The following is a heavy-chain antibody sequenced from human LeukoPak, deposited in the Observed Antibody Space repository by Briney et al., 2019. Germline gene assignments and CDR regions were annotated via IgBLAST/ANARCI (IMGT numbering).Heavy chain of an antibody. V-gene: IGHV1-18*01. CDR1: GYTFSSYG. Sequence: ASVKVSCKASGYTFSSYGISWVRQAPGQGLEWMGWISVYNGNTNYAQKLQGRVTMTTDTSTSTAYMELRSLRSDDTAVYYCARRYCSGGSCYSDYWGQGTLVTVSS. CDR3: ARRYCSGGSCYSDY. D-gene: IGHD2-15*01. CDR2: ISVYNGNT. J-gene: IGHJ4*02.